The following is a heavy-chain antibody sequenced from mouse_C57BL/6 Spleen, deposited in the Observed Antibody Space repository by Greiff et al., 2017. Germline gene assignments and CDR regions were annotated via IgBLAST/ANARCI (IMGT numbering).Heavy chain of an antibody. Sequence: EVQGVESGGDLVKPGGSLKLSCAASGFTFSSYGMSWVRQTPDKRLEWVATISSGGSYTYYPDSVKGRFTISRDNAKNTLYLQMSSLKSEDTAMYYCARPVGGAMDYWGQGTSVTVSS. CDR1: GFTFSSYG. CDR2: ISSGGSYT. CDR3: ARPVGGAMDY. J-gene: IGHJ4*01. V-gene: IGHV5-6*01.